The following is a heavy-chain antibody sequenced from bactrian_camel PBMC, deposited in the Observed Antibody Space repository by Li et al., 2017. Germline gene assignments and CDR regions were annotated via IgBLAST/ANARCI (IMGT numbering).Heavy chain of an antibody. J-gene: IGHJ6*01. CDR3: AAGSLPPPERGSWYSAEPRRFSF. CDR1: GYIGATDC. D-gene: IGHD6*01. V-gene: IGHV3S40*01. CDR2: IYTGGGST. Sequence: QLVESGGGSVQAGDSLRLSCVASGYIGATDCMGWFRQAPGKEREGVAAIYTGGGSTYYTDSVKGRFTIFQDNAKTTLYLQMNNLKPEDTAMYYCAAGSLPPPERGSWYSAEPRRFSFWGQGTQVTVS.